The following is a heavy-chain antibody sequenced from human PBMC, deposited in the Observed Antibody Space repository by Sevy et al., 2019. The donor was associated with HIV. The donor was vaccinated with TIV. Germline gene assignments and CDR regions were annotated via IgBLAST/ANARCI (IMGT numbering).Heavy chain of an antibody. CDR3: ARDGVSSGWYRGYYFDY. D-gene: IGHD6-19*01. J-gene: IGHJ4*02. CDR1: RFTFNTYA. Sequence: GGSLRLSCAASRFTFNTYAMHWVRQAPGKGLDWVAFISYDGTNEYYADSVKGRFTISRDNSKNTLYLQMNSLRAEDTAVSYCARDGVSSGWYRGYYFDYWGQGTLVTVSS. CDR2: ISYDGTNE. V-gene: IGHV3-30*04.